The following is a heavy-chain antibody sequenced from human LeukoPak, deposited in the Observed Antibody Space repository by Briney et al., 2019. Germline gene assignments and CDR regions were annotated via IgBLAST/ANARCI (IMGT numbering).Heavy chain of an antibody. J-gene: IGHJ4*02. CDR1: GGTFTSYA. Sequence: GASVKVSCKASGGTFTSYAISWVRQAPGQGLEWMGGIIPIFGTANYAQKFQGRVTITGDESTRTAYMELGGLRSEETAGYDCASSSYSSGWYLFDYWGQGTLVTVSS. D-gene: IGHD6-19*01. CDR2: IIPIFGTA. CDR3: ASSSYSSGWYLFDY. V-gene: IGHV1-69*13.